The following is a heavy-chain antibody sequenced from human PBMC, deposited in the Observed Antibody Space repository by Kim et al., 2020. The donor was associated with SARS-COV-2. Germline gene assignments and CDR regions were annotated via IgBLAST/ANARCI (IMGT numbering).Heavy chain of an antibody. CDR1: GFTFSSYN. CDR3: VRKPSRAYSYHFDS. V-gene: IGHV3-21*01. CDR2: ISSNINYI. D-gene: IGHD5-18*01. Sequence: GGSLRLSCAASGFTFSSYNMNWVRQAPGEALEWVSSISSNINYIYYADSVKCRFTISRDNAKNSLYLQMNSLRAEDTAVYYCVRKPSRAYSYHFDSWGQGTLVPVSS. J-gene: IGHJ4*02.